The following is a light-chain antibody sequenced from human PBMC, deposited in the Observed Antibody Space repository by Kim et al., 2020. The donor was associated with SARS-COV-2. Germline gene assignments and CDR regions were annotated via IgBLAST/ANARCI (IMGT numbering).Light chain of an antibody. Sequence: PGERVTLSCRASESVYGNFLAWYQQKPGQAPRLLIYGASSRVTAIPDRFSGSGSRTDFTLTISRLEPEDSAVYFCQQYGSSPPLTFGGGTKVDIK. CDR3: QQYGSSPPLT. J-gene: IGKJ4*01. V-gene: IGKV3-20*01. CDR2: GAS. CDR1: ESVYGNF.